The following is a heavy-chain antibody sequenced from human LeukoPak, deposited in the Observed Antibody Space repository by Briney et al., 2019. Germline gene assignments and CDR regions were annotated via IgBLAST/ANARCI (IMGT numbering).Heavy chain of an antibody. CDR2: FDPEDGET. V-gene: IGHV1-24*01. D-gene: IGHD1-26*01. CDR1: GYTFSNFD. CDR3: ATGGVKSGSYYFDY. J-gene: IGHJ4*02. Sequence: ASVKVSCKTSGYTFSNFDINWVRQATGQGLEWMGGFDPEDGETIYAQKFQGRVTMTEDTSTDTAYMELSSLRSEDTAVYYCATGGVKSGSYYFDYWGQGTLVTVSS.